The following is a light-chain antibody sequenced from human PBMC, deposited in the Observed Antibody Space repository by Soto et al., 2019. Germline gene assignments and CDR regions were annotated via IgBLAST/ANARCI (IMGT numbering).Light chain of an antibody. CDR2: GAS. CDR3: QQYGSSGT. V-gene: IGKV3-20*01. Sequence: EIVLTQSPGILSLSPGERATLSCRASQSVSGHLAWYQQKPGQAPRPLIYGASNRATGIPDRFSGSGSGTDFTLTISRLEPEDFAVYYCQQYGSSGTFGQGTKVDIK. J-gene: IGKJ1*01. CDR1: QSVSGH.